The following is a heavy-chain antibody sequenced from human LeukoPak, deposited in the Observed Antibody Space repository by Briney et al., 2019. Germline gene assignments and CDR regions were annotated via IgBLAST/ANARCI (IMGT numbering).Heavy chain of an antibody. Sequence: QTGGSLRLSCAASGFSVSAYWMSWVRQAPGKGLEWVANINEAGSEKPYVDSVKGRFTISRDNAKNSLYLEMNSLRAEDTAVYYRGRWGVEAGIDDWGQGTLVIVSS. CDR1: GFSVSAYW. CDR3: GRWGVEAGIDD. CDR2: INEAGSEK. V-gene: IGHV3-7*01. D-gene: IGHD6-13*01. J-gene: IGHJ4*02.